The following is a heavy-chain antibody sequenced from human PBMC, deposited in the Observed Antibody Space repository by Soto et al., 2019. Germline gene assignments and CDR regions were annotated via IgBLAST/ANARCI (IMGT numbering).Heavy chain of an antibody. D-gene: IGHD2-2*01. Sequence: PRESLKISCKGSGYSFTSYWISWVRQMPGKGLEWMGRIDPSDSYTNYSPSFQGHVTISADKSISTAYLQWSSLKASDTAMYYCARAPALGLYYYGMDVWGQGTTVTVSS. CDR3: ARAPALGLYYYGMDV. V-gene: IGHV5-10-1*01. J-gene: IGHJ6*02. CDR2: IDPSDSYT. CDR1: GYSFTSYW.